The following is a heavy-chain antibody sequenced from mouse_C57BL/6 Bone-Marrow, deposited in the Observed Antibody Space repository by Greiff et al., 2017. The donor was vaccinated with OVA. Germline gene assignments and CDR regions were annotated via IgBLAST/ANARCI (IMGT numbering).Heavy chain of an antibody. CDR1: GFTFTDYY. Sequence: EVQGVESGGGLVQPGGSLSLSCAASGFTFTDYYMSWVRQPPGKALEWLGFIRNKANGYTTEYSASVKGRFTISKANTQRFLYLQMNALRAEDSASYYCARYSYINAMDYWGQGTSVTVSS. CDR2: IRNKANGYTT. CDR3: ARYSYINAMDY. J-gene: IGHJ4*01. D-gene: IGHD1-1*01. V-gene: IGHV7-3*01.